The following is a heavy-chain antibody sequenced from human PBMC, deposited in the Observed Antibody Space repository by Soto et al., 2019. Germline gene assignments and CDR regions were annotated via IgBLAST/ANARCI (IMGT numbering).Heavy chain of an antibody. D-gene: IGHD3-22*01. CDR1: GFTFSSYG. Sequence: GGSLRLSCAASGFTFSSYGMHWVRQAPGKGLEWVAVIWYDGSNKYYADSVKGRFTISRDNSKNTLYLQMNSLRAEDTAVYYCARDYYYDSSGYLPLHYGMDVWGQGTTVTVSS. V-gene: IGHV3-33*01. CDR2: IWYDGSNK. J-gene: IGHJ6*02. CDR3: ARDYYYDSSGYLPLHYGMDV.